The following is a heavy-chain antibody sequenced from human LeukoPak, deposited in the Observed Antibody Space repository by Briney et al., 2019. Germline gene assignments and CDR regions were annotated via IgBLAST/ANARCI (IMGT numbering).Heavy chain of an antibody. CDR3: ARIAAAGNRRLNY. CDR2: MNPNSGNT. Sequence: ASVKVPCKASGYTFTSYDINWVGQAAGQGLEWMGWMNPNSGNTGYAQKFQGRITMTRNTSISTAYMELSSLTSEDTAVYYCARIAAAGNRRLNYWGQGTLVTVSS. V-gene: IGHV1-8*01. D-gene: IGHD6-13*01. CDR1: GYTFTSYD. J-gene: IGHJ4*02.